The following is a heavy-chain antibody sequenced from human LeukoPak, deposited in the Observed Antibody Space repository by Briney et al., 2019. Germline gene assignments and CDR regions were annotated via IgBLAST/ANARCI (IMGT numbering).Heavy chain of an antibody. Sequence: GGSLRLSCAASGFTFSTYWMHWARQDPGKGLVWVSRINSDGSNTIYADSVKGRFTISRDNAKNTLYLQMNSLRPEDTAVYYCVSGVSIWLGNAFDFWGQGTMVTVSS. V-gene: IGHV3-74*01. D-gene: IGHD3-10*01. CDR3: VSGVSIWLGNAFDF. CDR2: INSDGSNT. J-gene: IGHJ3*01. CDR1: GFTFSTYW.